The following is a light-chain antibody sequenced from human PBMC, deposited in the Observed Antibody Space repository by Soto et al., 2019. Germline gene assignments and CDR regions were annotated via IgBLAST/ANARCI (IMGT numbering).Light chain of an antibody. V-gene: IGLV1-44*01. CDR1: SSNIGSNT. J-gene: IGLJ1*01. CDR2: SNN. Sequence: SVLTQPPSASGTPGQRVTISCSGSSSNIGSNTVNWYQQLPGTAPKLLIYSNNQRPSGVPDRFSGSKSGTSASLAISGLQSEDEADYYCAAWDDSLNGYVLATGTKVTVL. CDR3: AAWDDSLNGYV.